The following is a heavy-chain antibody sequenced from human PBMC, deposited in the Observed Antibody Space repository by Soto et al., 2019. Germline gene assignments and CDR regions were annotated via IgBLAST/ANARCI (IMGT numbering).Heavy chain of an antibody. D-gene: IGHD2-15*01. CDR1: GYTFTGYY. V-gene: IGHV1-2*04. Sequence: ASVKVSCKASGYTFTGYYMHWVRQAPGQGLEWMGWINPNSGGTNYAQKFQGWVTMTRDTSISTAYMELSRLRSDDTAVYYCARGVVVVAATPEGAFDIWGQGTMVTVSS. J-gene: IGHJ3*02. CDR2: INPNSGGT. CDR3: ARGVVVVAATPEGAFDI.